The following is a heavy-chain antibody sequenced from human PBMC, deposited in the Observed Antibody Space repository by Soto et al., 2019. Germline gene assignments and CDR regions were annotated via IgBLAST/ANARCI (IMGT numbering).Heavy chain of an antibody. D-gene: IGHD1-26*01. J-gene: IGHJ4*02. CDR2: INPSGGST. V-gene: IGHV1-46*03. Sequence: QVQLVQSGAEVKKPGASVKVSCKASGYTFTSYYMHWVRQAPGQGLEWMGIINPSGGSTSYAQKFQGRVTMTTDTSTSTVYMELSSLRSEDTAVYYCASHSGSSPFDYWGQGTLVTVSS. CDR3: ASHSGSSPFDY. CDR1: GYTFTSYY.